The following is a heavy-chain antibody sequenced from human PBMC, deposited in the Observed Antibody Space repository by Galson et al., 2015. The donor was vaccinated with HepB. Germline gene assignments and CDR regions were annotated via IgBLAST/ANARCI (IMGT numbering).Heavy chain of an antibody. D-gene: IGHD3-3*01. V-gene: IGHV3-7*03. CDR1: GFTLSSYW. Sequence: SLRLSCAASGFTLSSYWMRWVRQAPGKGLEWVANIKQDGSEKYYVDSVKGRFTISRDNAKNSLYLQMNSLRAEDTAVYYCARGANDFWSGHGDYWGQGTLVTVSS. CDR2: IKQDGSEK. CDR3: ARGANDFWSGHGDY. J-gene: IGHJ4*02.